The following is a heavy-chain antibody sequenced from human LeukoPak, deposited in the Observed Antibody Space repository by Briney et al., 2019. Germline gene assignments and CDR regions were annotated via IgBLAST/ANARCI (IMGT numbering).Heavy chain of an antibody. D-gene: IGHD3-9*01. CDR1: GGSISSYC. Sequence: KTSETLSLTCTVSGGSISSYCWSWIRQPPGKGRDGIGYIYYRGGTYYNPSLKSRVTISVDTSKNQFSLKLSSVTAADTAVYYCARGSPGYRKLRYFDGQAGAFDIWGQGTMVTVSS. CDR3: ARGSPGYRKLRYFDGQAGAFDI. V-gene: IGHV4-59*12. CDR2: IYYRGGT. J-gene: IGHJ3*02.